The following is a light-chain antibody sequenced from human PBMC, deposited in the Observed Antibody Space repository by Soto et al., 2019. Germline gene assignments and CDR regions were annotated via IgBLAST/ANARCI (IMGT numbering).Light chain of an antibody. J-gene: IGLJ2*01. CDR2: EVT. CDR1: NSDIGASNS. CDR3: SSFTSKSTLI. Sequence: QSALTQPPSASGSPGQSVTISCAGSNSDIGASNSVSWYQQHPGKAPKLLISEVTKRPSGVPDRFSGSKSGNTASLTVSGLQAEDEADYYCSSFTSKSTLIFGGGTKVTVL. V-gene: IGLV2-8*01.